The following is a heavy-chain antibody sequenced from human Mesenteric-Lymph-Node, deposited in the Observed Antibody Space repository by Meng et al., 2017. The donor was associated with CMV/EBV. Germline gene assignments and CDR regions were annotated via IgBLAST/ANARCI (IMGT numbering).Heavy chain of an antibody. D-gene: IGHD2-15*01. CDR1: GGSFSGYY. CDR3: ARGSDIPVNNY. J-gene: IGHJ4*02. Sequence: QVHLKQWGAGRLKPSEPLSLTCAVYGGSFSGYYLSWIRQPPGKGLEWIGEINHSGVPNYNPSLKSRVTISPDRSKNQFSLKLSSVTAEDTAVYYCARGSDIPVNNYWGQGTLVTVSS. V-gene: IGHV4-34*01. CDR2: INHSGVP.